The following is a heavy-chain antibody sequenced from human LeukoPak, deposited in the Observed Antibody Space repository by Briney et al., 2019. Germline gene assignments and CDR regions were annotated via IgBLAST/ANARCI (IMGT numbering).Heavy chain of an antibody. V-gene: IGHV3-33*01. J-gene: IGHJ4*02. D-gene: IGHD3-10*01. Sequence: PGRSLRLSCAASGFTFSSYGMHWVRQAPGKGLERVAVIWYDGSNNYYADSVKGRFTISRDNSKNTLYLQMNSLRAEDTAVYYCARDQRSVRGVIDYWGQGTLVTVSS. CDR1: GFTFSSYG. CDR3: ARDQRSVRGVIDY. CDR2: IWYDGSNN.